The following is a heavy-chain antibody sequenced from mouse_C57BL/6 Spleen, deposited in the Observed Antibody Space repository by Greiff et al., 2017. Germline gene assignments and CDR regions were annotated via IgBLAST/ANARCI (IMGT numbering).Heavy chain of an antibody. V-gene: IGHV1-59*01. D-gene: IGHD1-1*01. J-gene: IGHJ2*01. Sequence: QVQLQQPGAELVRPGSSVKLSCTASGYTFTDYCMHWVKQRPVQGLEWIGKIDPSDSETKYNQKFKGKATLTADTSSTTAYLQLSSLTSEDSAVYYCARGTTAVEDYWGQGTTLTVSS. CDR3: ARGTTAVEDY. CDR2: IDPSDSET. CDR1: GYTFTDYC.